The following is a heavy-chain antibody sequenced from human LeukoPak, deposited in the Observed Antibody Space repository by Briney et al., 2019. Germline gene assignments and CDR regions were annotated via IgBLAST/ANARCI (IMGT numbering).Heavy chain of an antibody. D-gene: IGHD3-10*01. CDR3: ARDGTGVRGSHPYHDY. Sequence: ASVKVSCKASGYTFTSCYMHWVRQAPGQGLEWMGIINPSGGSTSYAQKFQGRVTMTRDTSTSTVYMELSSLRSEDTAVYYCARDGTGVRGSHPYHDYWGQGTLVTVSS. V-gene: IGHV1-46*01. J-gene: IGHJ4*02. CDR2: INPSGGST. CDR1: GYTFTSCY.